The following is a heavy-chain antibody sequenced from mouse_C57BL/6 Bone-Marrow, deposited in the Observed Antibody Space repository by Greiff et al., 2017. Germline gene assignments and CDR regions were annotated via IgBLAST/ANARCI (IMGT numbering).Heavy chain of an antibody. D-gene: IGHD1-1*01. J-gene: IGHJ2*01. CDR2: IDPENGDT. V-gene: IGHV14-4*01. CDR1: GFNIKDDY. CDR3: TTGSVDY. Sequence: VQLQQSGAELVRPGASVKLSCTASGFNIKDDYMHWVKQRPEQGLEWIGWIDPENGDTEYASKFQGKATIPADTSSNTAYLHLSSLTSEDTAVYYCTTGSVDYWGQGTTLTVSS.